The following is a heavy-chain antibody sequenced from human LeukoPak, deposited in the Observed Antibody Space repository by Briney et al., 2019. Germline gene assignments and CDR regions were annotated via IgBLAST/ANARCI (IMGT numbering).Heavy chain of an antibody. Sequence: PGGSLRLSCAASGFTFRSYELNWVRQAQGKGLEWVSYISDIGTTQHYADSVKGRFIISRDNAKNSLYLQMNSLTAEDTAVYYCARDRSKVTAYDDALDFWGQGTMVIVSS. D-gene: IGHD2-21*02. V-gene: IGHV3-48*03. CDR3: ARDRSKVTAYDDALDF. J-gene: IGHJ3*01. CDR2: ISDIGTTQ. CDR1: GFTFRSYE.